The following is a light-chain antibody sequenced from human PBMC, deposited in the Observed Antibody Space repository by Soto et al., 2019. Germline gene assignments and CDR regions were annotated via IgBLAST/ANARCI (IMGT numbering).Light chain of an antibody. CDR1: QSVSSSQ. Sequence: IVLTQSPDTLSLSPGERATLSCRASQSVSSSQLVWYQQKPGQAPRLLIYAASSRATGIPDRFSGSRSGTDYTLNVSEVETEDFAVYCCRHYANSVWTFGQGTKVEIK. CDR2: AAS. CDR3: RHYANSVWT. V-gene: IGKV3-20*01. J-gene: IGKJ1*01.